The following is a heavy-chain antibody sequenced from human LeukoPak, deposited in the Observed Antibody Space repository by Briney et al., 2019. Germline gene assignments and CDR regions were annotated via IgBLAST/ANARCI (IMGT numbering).Heavy chain of an antibody. CDR3: AREGGYCSSTSCYAGVDY. J-gene: IGHJ4*02. CDR1: GFTFSSYG. CDR2: IWYDGSNK. Sequence: GRSLRLSCAASGFTFSSYGMHWVRQAPGKGREGVAVIWYDGSNKYYADSVKGRFTISRDNSKNTLYLQMNSLRAEDTAVYYCAREGGYCSSTSCYAGVDYWGQGTLSPSPQ. D-gene: IGHD2-2*01. V-gene: IGHV3-33*01.